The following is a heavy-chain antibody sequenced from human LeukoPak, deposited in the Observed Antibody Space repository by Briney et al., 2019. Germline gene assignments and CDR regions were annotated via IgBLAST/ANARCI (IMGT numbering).Heavy chain of an antibody. CDR2: INHSGST. V-gene: IGHV4-34*01. D-gene: IGHD1-1*01. CDR1: GGSFNGYY. J-gene: IGHJ4*02. CDR3: ARATLQLERRPFDY. Sequence: SETLSLTCAVYGGSFNGYYWSWIRQPPGKGLEWIGEINHSGSTNYNSSFKSRVTISVDTSKNQFSLKLSSVTAADTAIYYCARATLQLERRPFDYWGQGTLVTVSS.